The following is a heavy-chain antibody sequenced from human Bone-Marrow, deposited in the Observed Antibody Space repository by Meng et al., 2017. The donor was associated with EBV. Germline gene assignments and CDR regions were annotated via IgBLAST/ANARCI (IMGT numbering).Heavy chain of an antibody. CDR3: ARNLLALAVNEDYFDF. V-gene: IGHV4-4*02. CDR2: IYHSGGT. D-gene: IGHD6-19*01. J-gene: IGHJ4*02. CDR1: GGSINSSNC. Sequence: VQLQGSGPGLLKPSGTLSLPCAVSGGSINSSNCCVWVRRPPGKGLGCIGEIYHSGGTNPSLQSRVTISVDKAKNHFSLKLRSVTAADTAVYYCARNLLALAVNEDYFDFWGQGSLVTVSS.